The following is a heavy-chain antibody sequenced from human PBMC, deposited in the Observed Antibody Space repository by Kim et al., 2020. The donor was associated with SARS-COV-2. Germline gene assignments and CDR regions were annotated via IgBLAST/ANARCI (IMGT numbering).Heavy chain of an antibody. CDR3: AREAVEATIFLDS. D-gene: IGHD1-26*01. Sequence: GGSLRLSCVVSGFTVSDYYMNWIRQAPGKGLEWISFISSREGTIYYADSVKGRFTISRDNAKNSLYLQMNSVRVEDTAIYYCAREAVEATIFLDSWGQGT. CDR2: ISSREGTI. V-gene: IGHV3-11*04. J-gene: IGHJ4*02. CDR1: GFTVSDYY.